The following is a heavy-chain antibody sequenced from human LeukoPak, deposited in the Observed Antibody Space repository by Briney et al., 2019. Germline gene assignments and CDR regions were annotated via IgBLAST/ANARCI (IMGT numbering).Heavy chain of an antibody. CDR2: IYTSGST. J-gene: IGHJ6*03. V-gene: IGHV4-61*02. CDR3: ARLTPDIVVVPASYYYMDV. CDR1: GGSISSGSYY. D-gene: IGHD2-2*01. Sequence: PSQTLSLTCTVSGGSISSGSYYWSWIRQPAGKGLEWIGRIYTSGSTNYNPSLKSRATISVDTSKNQFSLKLSSVTAADTAVYYCARLTPDIVVVPASYYYMDVWGKGTTVTVSS.